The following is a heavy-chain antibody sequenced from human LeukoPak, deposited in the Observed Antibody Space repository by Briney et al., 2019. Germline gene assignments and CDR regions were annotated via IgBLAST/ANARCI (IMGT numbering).Heavy chain of an antibody. J-gene: IGHJ4*02. Sequence: GSLRLSCAASGFTFSSYAMSWVRQAPGKGLEWVSAISGSGGSTYYADSVKGRFTISRDNSKNTLYLQMNSLRAEDTAVYYCAKDPRKWFGDTGYYFDYWGQGTLVTVSS. CDR3: AKDPRKWFGDTGYYFDY. V-gene: IGHV3-23*01. CDR2: ISGSGGST. D-gene: IGHD3-10*01. CDR1: GFTFSSYA.